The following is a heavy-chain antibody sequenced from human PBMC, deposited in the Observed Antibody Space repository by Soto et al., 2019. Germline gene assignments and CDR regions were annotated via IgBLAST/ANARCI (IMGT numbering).Heavy chain of an antibody. V-gene: IGHV5-51*01. J-gene: IGHJ6*03. CDR3: ARLGYDFWSGYYTNRYYYYMDV. D-gene: IGHD3-3*01. CDR1: GYSFTSYW. CDR2: IYPGDSDT. Sequence: LGESLKISCKGSGYSFTSYWIGWVRQMPGKGLEWMGIIYPGDSDTRYSPSFQGQVTISADKSISTAYLQWSSLKASDTAMYYCARLGYDFWSGYYTNRYYYYMDVWGKGTTVTVSS.